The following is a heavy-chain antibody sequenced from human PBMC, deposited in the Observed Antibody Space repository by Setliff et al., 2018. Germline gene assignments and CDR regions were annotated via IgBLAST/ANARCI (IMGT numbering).Heavy chain of an antibody. J-gene: IGHJ6*03. D-gene: IGHD5-12*01. CDR3: AREGVDIRSSTDYRYYMDV. V-gene: IGHV1-69*05. CDR2: TIPMFGSA. CDR1: GGTFRSYG. Sequence: SVKVSCKASGGTFRSYGISWVRQAPGQGLEWMGGTIPMFGSANYAQKFQGRVTIITDEFTGTAYMELSSLRTEDAAVYYCAREGVDIRSSTDYRYYMDVWGKGTTVTVS.